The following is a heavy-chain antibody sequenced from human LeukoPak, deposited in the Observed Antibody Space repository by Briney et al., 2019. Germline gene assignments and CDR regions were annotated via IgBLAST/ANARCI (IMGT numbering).Heavy chain of an antibody. V-gene: IGHV4-38-2*02. Sequence: PSETLSLTCTVSGYSISSGYYWGWIRQPPGKGLEWIGSIYHSGSTNYNPSLKSRVTISVDTSKNQFSLKLSSVTAADTAVYYCARGPSGAIVQTYFDYWGQGTLVTVSS. CDR2: IYHSGST. CDR3: ARGPSGAIVQTYFDY. D-gene: IGHD2-8*01. CDR1: GYSISSGYY. J-gene: IGHJ4*02.